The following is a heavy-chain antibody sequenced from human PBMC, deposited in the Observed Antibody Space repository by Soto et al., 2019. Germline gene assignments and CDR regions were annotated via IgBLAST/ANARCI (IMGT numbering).Heavy chain of an antibody. CDR3: ARDFSGKNDAFDI. Sequence: EVQLVESGGGLVQPGGSLRLXCAASGFTVTTNYMSWVRQPPGKGREWVSVVYSGGSTYYADSVKGRFTVSRDNSKNTLYLQMNSLRAEDTAVYYCARDFSGKNDAFDIWGQGTVVTVSS. V-gene: IGHV3-66*01. D-gene: IGHD3-10*01. J-gene: IGHJ3*02. CDR1: GFTVTTNY. CDR2: VYSGGST.